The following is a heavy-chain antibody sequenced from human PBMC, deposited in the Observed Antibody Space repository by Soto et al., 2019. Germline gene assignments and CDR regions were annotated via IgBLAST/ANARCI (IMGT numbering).Heavy chain of an antibody. CDR1: GFTFSSYS. V-gene: IGHV3-48*02. J-gene: IGHJ6*02. Sequence: SLRLSCAASGFTFSSYSMNWVRQAPGKGLEWVSYISSSSSTIYYADSVKGRFTISRDNAKNSLYLQMNSLRDEDTAVYYCAREGGYDSSGYYLWYYYGMDVWGQGTTVTVSS. D-gene: IGHD3-22*01. CDR3: AREGGYDSSGYYLWYYYGMDV. CDR2: ISSSSSTI.